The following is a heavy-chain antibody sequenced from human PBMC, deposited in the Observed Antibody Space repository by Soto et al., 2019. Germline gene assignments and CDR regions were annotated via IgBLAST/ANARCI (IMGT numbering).Heavy chain of an antibody. V-gene: IGHV3-33*01. Sequence: QVPLVESGGGVVQPGRSLRLSCAASGFTFSSYGMHWVRQAPGKGLEWVAVIWYDGSNKYYADSVKGRFTISRDNSKITLYLQMNSLRAEDTAVYYCARDLRYSSSWYLGAEYFQHWGQGTLVTVSS. J-gene: IGHJ1*01. CDR1: GFTFSSYG. CDR3: ARDLRYSSSWYLGAEYFQH. D-gene: IGHD6-13*01. CDR2: IWYDGSNK.